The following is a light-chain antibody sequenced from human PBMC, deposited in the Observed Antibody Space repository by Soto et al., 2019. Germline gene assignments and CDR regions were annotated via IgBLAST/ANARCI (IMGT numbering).Light chain of an antibody. CDR2: GAS. V-gene: IGKV3-15*01. Sequence: EIVMTQSPASLSVSPGERATLSCRASQNVNSNLAWYQQKPGQAPRFLIYGASTRATGIPARFSGSGSGTEFTLTISSLQSEGFAVYYCHHHNNWPRTFGQGTKVEIK. J-gene: IGKJ1*01. CDR1: QNVNSN. CDR3: HHHNNWPRT.